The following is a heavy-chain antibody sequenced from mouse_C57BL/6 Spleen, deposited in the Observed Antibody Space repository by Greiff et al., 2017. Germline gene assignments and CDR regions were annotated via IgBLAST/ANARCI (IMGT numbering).Heavy chain of an antibody. D-gene: IGHD1-1*01. CDR3: ARYYYPYAMDY. V-gene: IGHV1-54*01. J-gene: IGHJ4*01. Sequence: QVQLQQSGAELVRPGTSVKVSCKASGYAFTNYLIEWVKQRPGPGLEWIGVINPGSGGTNYNEKIKGKATLTAAKSSSPAYMQLISLTSEDSAVYFCARYYYPYAMDYWGQGTSVTVSS. CDR2: INPGSGGT. CDR1: GYAFTNYL.